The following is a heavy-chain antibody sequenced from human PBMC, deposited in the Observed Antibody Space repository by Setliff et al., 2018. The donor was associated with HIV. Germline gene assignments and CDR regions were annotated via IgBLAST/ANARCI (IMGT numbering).Heavy chain of an antibody. J-gene: IGHJ5*02. Sequence: SLKISCAASGFTFSGAEIHWVRQASGKGLEWVGHIRSKADKYATEYGASAKGRFIISRDDSKKTAYLQMSSLKTEDTAMYYCLLPCTSGWHNWLDPWGQGTLVTVSS. CDR2: IRSKADKYAT. D-gene: IGHD6-19*01. V-gene: IGHV3-73*01. CDR3: LLPCTSGWHNWLDP. CDR1: GFTFSGAE.